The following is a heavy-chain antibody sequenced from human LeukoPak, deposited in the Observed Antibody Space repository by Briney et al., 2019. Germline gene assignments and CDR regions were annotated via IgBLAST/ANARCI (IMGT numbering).Heavy chain of an antibody. Sequence: GSLRLSCAASGFTFSSYSMNWVRQAPGKGLEWIGEINHSGSTNYNPSLKSRVTISVDTSKNQFSLKLSSVTAADTAVYYCARKYYDFWSGSFAFDIWGQGTMVTVSS. J-gene: IGHJ3*02. CDR3: ARKYYDFWSGSFAFDI. CDR2: INHSGST. CDR1: GFTFSSYS. V-gene: IGHV4-34*01. D-gene: IGHD3-3*01.